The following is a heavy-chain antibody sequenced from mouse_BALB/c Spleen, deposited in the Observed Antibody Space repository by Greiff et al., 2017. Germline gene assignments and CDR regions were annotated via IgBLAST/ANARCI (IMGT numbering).Heavy chain of an antibody. Sequence: EVQLVESGPGLVKPSQSLSLTCTVTGYSITSDYAWNWIRQFPGNKLEWMGYISYSGSTSYNPSLKSRISITRDTSKNQFFLQLNSVTTEDTATYYCARMDYGSSFDYWGQGTTLTVSS. CDR1: GYSITSDYA. CDR2: ISYSGST. V-gene: IGHV3-2*02. CDR3: ARMDYGSSFDY. D-gene: IGHD1-1*01. J-gene: IGHJ2*01.